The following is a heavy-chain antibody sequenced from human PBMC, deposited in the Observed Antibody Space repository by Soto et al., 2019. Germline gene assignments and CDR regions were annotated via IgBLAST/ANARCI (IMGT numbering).Heavy chain of an antibody. V-gene: IGHV3-23*01. Sequence: DVQLLESGGGLVQPGGSLRLSCAASGFPLSRYVMSWVRQAPGKGLEWVSSISGNGGNTYYADSVKGRFTISRDNSNNTLYLQMNSLRAEDTAVYFCAKALGGAVDFYWGQGTLVTVSS. D-gene: IGHD3-16*01. CDR3: AKALGGAVDFY. CDR1: GFPLSRYV. CDR2: ISGNGGNT. J-gene: IGHJ4*02.